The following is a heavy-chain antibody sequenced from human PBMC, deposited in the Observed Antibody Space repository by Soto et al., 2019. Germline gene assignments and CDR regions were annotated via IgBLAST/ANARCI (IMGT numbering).Heavy chain of an antibody. Sequence: EVQLLESGGGLVQPGGSLRLSCAASGFTFSSYAMSWVRQAPGKGLEWVSAISGSGGSTYYADSVKGRFTISRDNSKNPLYLQMRSLRAEDPAVYYCAKEAGGITMMVVPNWFDPWGQGTLVTVSS. CDR2: ISGSGGST. CDR3: AKEAGGITMMVVPNWFDP. J-gene: IGHJ5*02. CDR1: GFTFSSYA. D-gene: IGHD3-22*01. V-gene: IGHV3-23*01.